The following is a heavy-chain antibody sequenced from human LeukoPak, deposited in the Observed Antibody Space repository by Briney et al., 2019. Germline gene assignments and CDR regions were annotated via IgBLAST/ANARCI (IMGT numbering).Heavy chain of an antibody. CDR2: IYYSGST. CDR1: GFTFSSYA. V-gene: IGHV4-59*01. CDR3: ARGPKGSGWYNWFDP. J-gene: IGHJ5*02. Sequence: GSLRLSCAASGFTFSSYAMSWVRQAPGKGLEWIGYIYYSGSTNYNPSLKSRVTISVDTSKNQFSLKLSSVTAADTAVYYCARGPKGSGWYNWFDPWGQGTLVTVSS. D-gene: IGHD6-19*01.